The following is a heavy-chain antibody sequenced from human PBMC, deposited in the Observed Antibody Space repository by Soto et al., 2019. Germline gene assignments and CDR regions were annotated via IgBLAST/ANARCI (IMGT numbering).Heavy chain of an antibody. CDR1: GGTFSSYA. Sequence: QVQLVQSGAEVKKPGSSVKVSCKASGGTFSSYAISWVRQAPGHGLEWMGGIIPIFGTANYAQKFQGRVTITADESTSTAYMELSSLRSEDTAVYYCARVNRGYDSSGYHFDYWGQGTLVTVSS. V-gene: IGHV1-69*01. CDR2: IIPIFGTA. D-gene: IGHD3-22*01. CDR3: ARVNRGYDSSGYHFDY. J-gene: IGHJ4*02.